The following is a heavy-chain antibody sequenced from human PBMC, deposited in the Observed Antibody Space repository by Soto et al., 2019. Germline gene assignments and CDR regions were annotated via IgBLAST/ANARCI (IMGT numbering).Heavy chain of an antibody. CDR3: ARVCDGYNWADY. D-gene: IGHD5-12*01. CDR1: GFTFSSYW. CDR2: IKQDGSEK. V-gene: IGHV3-7*05. Sequence: GGSLRLSCADSGFTFSSYWMSWVRQAPGKGLEWVANIKQDGSEKYYVDSVKGRFTISRDNAKNSLYLQMNSLRAEDTAVYYCARVCDGYNWADYWGQGTLVTVSS. J-gene: IGHJ4*02.